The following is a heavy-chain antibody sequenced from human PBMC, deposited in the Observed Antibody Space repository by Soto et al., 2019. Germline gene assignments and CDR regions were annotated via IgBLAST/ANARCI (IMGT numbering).Heavy chain of an antibody. J-gene: IGHJ4*02. Sequence: GGSLRLSCAASGFTFSSYSMNWVRQAPGKGLEWVSSISSSSNYIYYADSVKGRFTISRDNAKNSLYLQMNSLRTEDTAVYYCARDHGYCSGGSCYSEYSFDFWGQGTLVTVSS. D-gene: IGHD2-15*01. CDR2: ISSSSNYI. CDR3: ARDHGYCSGGSCYSEYSFDF. V-gene: IGHV3-21*01. CDR1: GFTFSSYS.